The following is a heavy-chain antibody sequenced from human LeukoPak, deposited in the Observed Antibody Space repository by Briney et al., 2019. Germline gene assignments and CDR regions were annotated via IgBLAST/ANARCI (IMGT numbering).Heavy chain of an antibody. V-gene: IGHV4-4*02. Sequence: CXVXXGXXSXSNXXSWVRQPPGKGLEWIGEIYHSGSTNYNPSLKSRVTISVDKSKNQFSLKLSSVTAADTAVYYCAREVRGFDPWGQGTLVTVSS. J-gene: IGHJ5*02. CDR2: IYHSGST. CDR1: XGXXSXSNX. CDR3: AREVRGFDP.